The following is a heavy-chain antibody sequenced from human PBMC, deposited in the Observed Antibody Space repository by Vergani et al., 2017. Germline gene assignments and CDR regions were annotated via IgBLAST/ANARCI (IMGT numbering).Heavy chain of an antibody. Sequence: DVQMTESGGGLVKSGGSLRLSCTISGFAFYNYAMSWVRQAPGKGLEWLANIKPDGSADYYVDFVKGRFTISRDNAKNSLYLQMNSLRAEDTAVYICVRDGSGSLDFWGPGTMVIVSS. CDR3: VRDGSGSLDF. D-gene: IGHD1-26*01. J-gene: IGHJ4*02. V-gene: IGHV3-7*01. CDR1: GFAFYNYA. CDR2: IKPDGSAD.